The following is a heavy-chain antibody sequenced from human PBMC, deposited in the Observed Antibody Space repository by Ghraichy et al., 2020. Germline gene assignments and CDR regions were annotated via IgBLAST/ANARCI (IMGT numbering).Heavy chain of an antibody. CDR1: GYTFTGYY. CDR2: INPNSGGT. V-gene: IGHV1-2*02. D-gene: IGHD1-26*01. J-gene: IGHJ6*02. Sequence: ASVKVSCKASGYTFTGYYMHWVRQAPGQGLEWMGWINPNSGGTNYAQKFQGRVTMTRDTSISTAYMELSRLRSDDTAVYYCARDPPYGGSKRYGMDVWGQGTTVTVSS. CDR3: ARDPPYGGSKRYGMDV.